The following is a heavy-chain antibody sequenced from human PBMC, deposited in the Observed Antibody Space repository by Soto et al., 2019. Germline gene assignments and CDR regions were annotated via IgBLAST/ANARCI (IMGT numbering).Heavy chain of an antibody. V-gene: IGHV3-48*02. CDR2: ISSTGDLI. Sequence: GGSLRLSCTASGITVSDYSVNWVHQAPGKGLEWISYISSTGDLILYADSVKGRFTIARDIAKNSLYLQMDGLRDDDSAVYYCATWAIAVGGEGVWGQGTLVTVSS. J-gene: IGHJ4*02. CDR3: ATWAIAVGGEGV. D-gene: IGHD2-21*01. CDR1: GITVSDYS.